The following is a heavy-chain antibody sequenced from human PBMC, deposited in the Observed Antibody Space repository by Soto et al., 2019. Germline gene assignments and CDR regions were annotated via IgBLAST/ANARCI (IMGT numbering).Heavy chain of an antibody. CDR2: IKQDGSEK. J-gene: IGHJ4*02. CDR1: GFTFSSYW. D-gene: IGHD3-10*01. Sequence: VQLVESGGGLVQPGGSLRLSCAASGFTFSSYWMSWFRQAPGKGLEWVANIKQDGSEKYYVDSVKGRFTISRDNAKNSLYLQMNSLRAEDTAVYYCARDQTTYYYGSGSYYYWGQGTLVTVSS. V-gene: IGHV3-7*01. CDR3: ARDQTTYYYGSGSYYY.